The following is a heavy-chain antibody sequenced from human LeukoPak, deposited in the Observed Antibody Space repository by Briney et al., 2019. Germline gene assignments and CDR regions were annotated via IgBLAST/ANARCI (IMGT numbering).Heavy chain of an antibody. CDR1: GFTVSSSF. D-gene: IGHD3-3*01. J-gene: IGHJ5*02. CDR2: IKSKTDGGTT. Sequence: GGSLRLSCVGSGFTVSSSFMSWVRQAPGKGLEWVGRIKSKTDGGTTDYAAPVKGRFTISRDDSKNTLYLQMNSLKTEDTAVYYCTTDRDFWFDPWGQGTLVTVSS. CDR3: TTDRDFWFDP. V-gene: IGHV3-15*01.